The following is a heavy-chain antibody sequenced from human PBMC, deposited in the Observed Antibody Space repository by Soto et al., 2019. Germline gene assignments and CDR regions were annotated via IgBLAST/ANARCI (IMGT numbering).Heavy chain of an antibody. V-gene: IGHV4-34*01. Sequence: SETLSLTCAVYGGSFSGYYWSWIRQPPGKGLEWIGEINHSGSTNYNPSLKSRVTISVDTSKNHFSLKLSSVTAADTAVYYCARIAGITSGFDYWGQGTLVTVSS. J-gene: IGHJ4*02. D-gene: IGHD3-22*01. CDR1: GGSFSGYY. CDR2: INHSGST. CDR3: ARIAGITSGFDY.